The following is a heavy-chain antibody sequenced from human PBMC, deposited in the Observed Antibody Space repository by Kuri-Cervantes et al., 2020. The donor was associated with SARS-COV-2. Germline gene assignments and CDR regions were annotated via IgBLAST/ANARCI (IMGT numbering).Heavy chain of an antibody. CDR1: GGSFSGYY. CDR2: INHSGTT. Sequence: SQTLSLTCAVYGGSFSGYYWSWIRQPPGKGLEWIGEINHSGTTYYNPSLKSRVNISVDTPNNQFSLRLSSVTAADTAVYYCARGGVLPDYYYYGLDVWGRGTTVTVSS. J-gene: IGHJ6*02. V-gene: IGHV4-34*01. CDR3: ARGGVLPDYYYYGLDV.